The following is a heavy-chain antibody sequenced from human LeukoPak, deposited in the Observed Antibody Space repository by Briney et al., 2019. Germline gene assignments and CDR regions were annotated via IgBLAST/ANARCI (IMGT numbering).Heavy chain of an antibody. CDR2: ISYDGSNK. Sequence: PGRSLRLSCAASGFTFSSYVMHWVRQAPGKGLEWVAVISYDGSNKYYADSVKGRFTISRYNSNNTLCLQMGSMRAEDMAVDYCSRVMQGATKSNYDCYAMDVWGQGTTVTVSS. D-gene: IGHD1-26*01. CDR3: SRVMQGATKSNYDCYAMDV. J-gene: IGHJ6*02. CDR1: GFTFSSYV. V-gene: IGHV3-30*15.